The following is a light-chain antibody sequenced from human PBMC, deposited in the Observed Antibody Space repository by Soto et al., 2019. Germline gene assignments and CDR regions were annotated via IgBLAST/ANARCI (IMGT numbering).Light chain of an antibody. CDR2: NAS. CDR3: QQYKSDTWT. J-gene: IGKJ1*01. Sequence: DIQMTQSPSTLSASVGDSVTIACRASQRLXSRFAWYQQKPGKAPKVLTANASSLERGGPSRFSGSGSGTEFTLTISSLQPDDFANYYCQQYKSDTWTFGQGTKVDIK. V-gene: IGKV1-5*01. CDR1: QRLXSR.